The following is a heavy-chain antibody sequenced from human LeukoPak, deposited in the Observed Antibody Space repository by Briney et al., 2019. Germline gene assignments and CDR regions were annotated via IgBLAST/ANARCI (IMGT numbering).Heavy chain of an antibody. D-gene: IGHD1-26*01. Sequence: QAXGXGXXWMGRIIPILGIAHYAQKFQGRVTITADKSTSTAYMELSSLRSEDTAVYYCARDSGSGSYNYWGQGTLVTVSS. CDR2: IIPILGIA. V-gene: IGHV1-69*04. CDR3: ARDSGSGSYNY. J-gene: IGHJ4*02.